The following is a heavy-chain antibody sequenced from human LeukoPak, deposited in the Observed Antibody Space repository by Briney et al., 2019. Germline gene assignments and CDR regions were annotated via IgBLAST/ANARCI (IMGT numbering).Heavy chain of an antibody. CDR2: ISSSSSYI. Sequence: GSLRLSCAASGFTFSSYSVNWVRQAPGKGLEWVSSISSSSSYIYYADSVKGRFTISRDNAKNSLYLQMNSLRAEDTAVYYCAGGVVRFLEWLLYNFDYWGQGTLVTVSS. V-gene: IGHV3-21*01. J-gene: IGHJ4*02. D-gene: IGHD3-3*01. CDR3: AGGVVRFLEWLLYNFDY. CDR1: GFTFSSYS.